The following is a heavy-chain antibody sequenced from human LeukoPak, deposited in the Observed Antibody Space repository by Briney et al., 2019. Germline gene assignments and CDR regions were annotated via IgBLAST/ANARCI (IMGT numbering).Heavy chain of an antibody. CDR1: GGTFSSYA. J-gene: IGHJ5*02. D-gene: IGHD1-20*01. CDR2: IIPILGIA. Sequence: SVKVSCKASGGTFSSYAISWVRQAPGQGLEWMGRIIPILGIANYAQKFQGGVTITADKSTSTAYMELSSLRSEDTAVYYCATHYITGTHVSWFDPWGQGTLVTVSS. CDR3: ATHYITGTHVSWFDP. V-gene: IGHV1-69*04.